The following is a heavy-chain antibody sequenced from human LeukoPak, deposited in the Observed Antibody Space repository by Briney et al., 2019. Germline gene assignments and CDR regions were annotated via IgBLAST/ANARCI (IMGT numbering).Heavy chain of an antibody. V-gene: IGHV3-30*02. CDR2: IRYDGSNK. CDR1: GFTFSSYG. D-gene: IGHD1-1*01. J-gene: IGHJ3*02. CDR3: AKAGTTSWSAFDI. Sequence: TGGSLRLSCGVSGFTFSSYGMHWVRQAPGKGLEWVAFIRYDGSNKYYADSVKGRFTISRDNSKNTLYLQMNSLRAEDTAVYYCAKAGTTSWSAFDIWGQGTMVTVSS.